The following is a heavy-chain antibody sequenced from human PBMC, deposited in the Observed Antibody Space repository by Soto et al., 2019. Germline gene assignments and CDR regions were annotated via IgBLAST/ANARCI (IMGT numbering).Heavy chain of an antibody. Sequence: PVVSLILSCSASGVTFINDAIHLFRQAPVNGLELVAVIAYDERKKYYSDSFRGRFTISRDNSKNTLYLQMSNLRAEDTAVYYCARDLSRGINTTALELHQRGQRNLVRVSS. J-gene: IGHJ4*02. CDR3: ARDLSRGINTTALELHQ. D-gene: IGHD3-10*01. CDR2: IAYDERKK. V-gene: IGHV3-30*04. CDR1: GVTFINDA.